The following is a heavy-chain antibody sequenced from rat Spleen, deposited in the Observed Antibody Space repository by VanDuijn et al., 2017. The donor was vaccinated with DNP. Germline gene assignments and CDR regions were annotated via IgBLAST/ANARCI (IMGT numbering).Heavy chain of an antibody. CDR3: APEAIAPLMDA. J-gene: IGHJ4*01. D-gene: IGHD1-2*01. V-gene: IGHV5-31*01. Sequence: EVQLVESGGDLVQPGRSLKLSCVASGFTFNNSWMTWIRQVPGKGLEWVASITSSGGSTYYPDSVKGRFTISRDNAKNTLYLQMNSLRSEDTATYYCAPEAIAPLMDAWGQGTSVTVSS. CDR2: ITSSGGST. CDR1: GFTFNNSW.